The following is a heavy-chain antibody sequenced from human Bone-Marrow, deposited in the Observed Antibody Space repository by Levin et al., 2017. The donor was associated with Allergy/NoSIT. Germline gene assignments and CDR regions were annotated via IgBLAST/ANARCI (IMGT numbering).Heavy chain of an antibody. CDR1: GFTFGDYA. D-gene: IGHD4-17*01. CDR3: TRVWGYGDSPSDYYYYMDV. Sequence: TGGSLRLSCTASGFTFGDYAMSWVRQAPGKGLEWVGFIRSKAYGGTTEYAASVKGRFTISRDDSKSIAYLQMNSLKTEDTAVYYCTRVWGYGDSPSDYYYYMDVWGKGTTVTVSS. V-gene: IGHV3-49*04. J-gene: IGHJ6*03. CDR2: IRSKAYGGTT.